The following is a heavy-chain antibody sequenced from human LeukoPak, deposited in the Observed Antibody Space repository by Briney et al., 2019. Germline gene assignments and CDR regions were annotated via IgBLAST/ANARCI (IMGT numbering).Heavy chain of an antibody. J-gene: IGHJ3*02. D-gene: IGHD4-17*01. CDR3: ARARAPVTRISSFDI. V-gene: IGHV4-38-2*02. CDR2: IYHSGST. CDR1: DYSISSSYY. Sequence: PSETLSLTCTVSDYSISSSYYWGWIRQPPGKGLEWFGIIYHSGSTYYNPSLKSRVTISVDTSKNQFSLKLSSVTAADTAVYYCARARAPVTRISSFDIWGQGTMVTVSS.